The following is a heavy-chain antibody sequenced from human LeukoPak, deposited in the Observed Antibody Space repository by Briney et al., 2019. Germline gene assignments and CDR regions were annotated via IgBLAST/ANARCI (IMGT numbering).Heavy chain of an antibody. CDR1: GGTFSSYA. CDR2: IIPIFGTA. CDR3: ARGRRDIVVVVAASLPRAYYYYMDV. V-gene: IGHV1-69*13. Sequence: SVKVSCKASGGTFSSYAISWVRQAPGQGLEWMGGIIPIFGTANYAQKFQGRVTITADESTSTAYMELSSLRSEDTAVYYCARGRRDIVVVVAASLPRAYYYYMDVWGKGTTVTISS. J-gene: IGHJ6*03. D-gene: IGHD2-15*01.